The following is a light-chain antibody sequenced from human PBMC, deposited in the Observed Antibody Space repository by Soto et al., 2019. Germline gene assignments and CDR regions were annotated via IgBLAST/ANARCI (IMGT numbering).Light chain of an antibody. V-gene: IGKV3-20*01. CDR1: QRVDDSH. CDR3: QQYGVSPRT. J-gene: IGKJ1*01. Sequence: EIVLTQSPGALSLSQGERATLSCRASQRVDDSHLAWYQLRPGQAPRLVIYATSSRAAGIPDRFRGSGSGTDFTLTISSLEPEDFAVYYCQQYGVSPRTFGQGTKVDI. CDR2: ATS.